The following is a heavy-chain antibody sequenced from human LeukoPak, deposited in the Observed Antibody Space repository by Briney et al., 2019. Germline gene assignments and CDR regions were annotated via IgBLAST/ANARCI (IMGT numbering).Heavy chain of an antibody. CDR1: GFTFSSYS. Sequence: PGGSLRLSCAASGFTFSSYSMNWVRQAPGKGLEWVSSISSSSSYIYYADSVKGRFTISRDNAKNSLYLQMNSLRAEDTAVYYCARDLKAVAGNGMDVWGQGTTVTVSS. J-gene: IGHJ6*02. CDR3: ARDLKAVAGNGMDV. V-gene: IGHV3-21*01. CDR2: ISSSSSYI. D-gene: IGHD6-19*01.